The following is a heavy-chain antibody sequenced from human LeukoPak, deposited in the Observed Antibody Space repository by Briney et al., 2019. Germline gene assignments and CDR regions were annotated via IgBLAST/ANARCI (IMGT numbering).Heavy chain of an antibody. Sequence: SETLSLTCTVSSVSLTNYYWSWIRQPPGKGLEWIGYIFFSGTTNYNPSLKSRVTISVDTSKNQFSLKMTSVTPADTAVYFCARVGSGGAWFDFWGQGTLVTVSS. CDR3: ARVGSGGAWFDF. V-gene: IGHV4-59*01. D-gene: IGHD6-19*01. CDR2: IFFSGTT. J-gene: IGHJ4*02. CDR1: SVSLTNYY.